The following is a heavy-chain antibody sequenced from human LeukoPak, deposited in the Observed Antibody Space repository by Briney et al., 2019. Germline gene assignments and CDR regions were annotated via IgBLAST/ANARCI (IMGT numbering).Heavy chain of an antibody. D-gene: IGHD5-18*01. CDR3: ATSFSGYSYGSPLDY. J-gene: IGHJ4*02. V-gene: IGHV4-30-2*01. CDR2: IYHSGST. Sequence: KPSETLSLTCIVSGGSIRTYSWSWIRQPPGKGLEWIGYIYHSGSTYYNPSLKSRVTISVDRSKNQFSLKLSSVTAAGTAVYYCATSFSGYSYGSPLDYRSQGTLVTVSS. CDR1: GGSIRTYS.